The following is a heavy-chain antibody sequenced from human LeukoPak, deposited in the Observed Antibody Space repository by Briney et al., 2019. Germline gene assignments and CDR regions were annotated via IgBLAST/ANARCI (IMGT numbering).Heavy chain of an antibody. CDR1: GGSISSGSYY. CDR3: ARDSSLSGWFDP. CDR2: IYTSGST. J-gene: IGHJ5*02. D-gene: IGHD3-10*01. Sequence: SETLSLTCTVSGGSISSGSYYWRWIRQPAGKGLEWIGRIYTSGSTIYNPSLKSRVTISLDTSKNQFSLKLSSVTAADTAVYYCARDSSLSGWFDPWGQGTLVTVSP. V-gene: IGHV4-61*02.